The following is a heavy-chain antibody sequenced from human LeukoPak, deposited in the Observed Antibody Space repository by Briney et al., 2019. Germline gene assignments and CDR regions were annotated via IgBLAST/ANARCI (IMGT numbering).Heavy chain of an antibody. J-gene: IGHJ5*02. CDR3: ATSSNAAGNH. CDR1: GFTFNGYW. V-gene: IGHV3-7*01. Sequence: GGSLRLSCAASGFTFNGYWMSWVRQAPGKGLEWVANIKEDGSAQYYVGSVKGRFTISRDNAKNSLNLQMNSLRAEDTAVYYCATSSNAAGNHWGQGTLVTVSS. CDR2: IKEDGSAQ. D-gene: IGHD2-2*01.